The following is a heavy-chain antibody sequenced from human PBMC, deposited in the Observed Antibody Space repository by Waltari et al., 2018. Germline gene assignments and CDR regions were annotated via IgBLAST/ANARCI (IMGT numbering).Heavy chain of an antibody. J-gene: IGHJ4*02. CDR3: ASNSGYDPPVFDY. D-gene: IGHD5-12*01. V-gene: IGHV1-2*02. Sequence: QVQLVQSGAAVKKPGASVTVSCRASGYTHSGYHLPRGRQATGQGLEWMGWINPNSGGTNYAQKFQGRVTMTRDTSISTAYMELSRLRSDDTAVYYCASNSGYDPPVFDYWGQGTLVTVSS. CDR1: GYTHSGYH. CDR2: INPNSGGT.